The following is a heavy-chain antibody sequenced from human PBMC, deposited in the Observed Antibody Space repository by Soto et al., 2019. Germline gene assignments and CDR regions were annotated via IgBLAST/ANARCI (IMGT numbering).Heavy chain of an antibody. Sequence: QVQLVQSGAEVKKPGASVKVSCKASGYTFTSYYMHWVRQAPGQGLEWMGIINPSGGSTSYAQKFQGRVTMTRATSTSTVYMELSSLRSADTAVSYCARVPKVGATGKGYFQLWGQGTLVTVSS. J-gene: IGHJ1*01. CDR1: GYTFTSYY. CDR3: ARVPKVGATGKGYFQL. CDR2: INPSGGST. D-gene: IGHD1-26*01. V-gene: IGHV1-46*01.